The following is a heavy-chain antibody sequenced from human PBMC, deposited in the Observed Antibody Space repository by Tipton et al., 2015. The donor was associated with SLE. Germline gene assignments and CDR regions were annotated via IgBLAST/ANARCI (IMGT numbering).Heavy chain of an antibody. J-gene: IGHJ5*02. V-gene: IGHV5-51*03. CDR2: ICPDDSDT. CDR3: ARYMGDTLVKSWFDP. Sequence: QLVQSGAEVKKSGESLKISCEGSGYSFSGYWIGWVRQMPGKGLEWMGIICPDDSDTRYSPSFQGQVTISADKSIRTAYLQWSSLKASDTGMYYCARYMGDTLVKSWFDPWGQGTLVTVSS. CDR1: GYSFSGYW. D-gene: IGHD3-22*01.